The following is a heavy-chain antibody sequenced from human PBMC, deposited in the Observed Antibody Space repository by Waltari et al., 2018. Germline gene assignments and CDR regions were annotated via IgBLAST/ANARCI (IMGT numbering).Heavy chain of an antibody. CDR3: ARGSSLAD. CDR2: IKQDGSEK. D-gene: IGHD6-6*01. Sequence: EVQLVESGGGLVQPGGSLRLSCSASGFTFSSYWRSWVRQAPGKGLEWVANIKQDGSEKHYVDSVKGRFTISRDNAKNSLYLQMNSLRAEDMAVYYCARGSSLADWGQGTLVTVSS. J-gene: IGHJ4*02. CDR1: GFTFSSYW. V-gene: IGHV3-7*01.